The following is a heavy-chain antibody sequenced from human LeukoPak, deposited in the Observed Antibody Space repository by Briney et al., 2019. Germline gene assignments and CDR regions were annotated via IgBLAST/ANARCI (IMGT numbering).Heavy chain of an antibody. Sequence: ASVKVSCKASGYTFTSYDINWVRQATGQGLEWMGWMNPSSGNTSYAQKFQGRVTMTRNTSISTAYMELSSLRSEDTAVYYFARAAIAAAATGAFDIWGQGTMVTVSA. CDR1: GYTFTSYD. CDR2: MNPSSGNT. V-gene: IGHV1-8*01. D-gene: IGHD6-13*01. CDR3: ARAAIAAAATGAFDI. J-gene: IGHJ3*02.